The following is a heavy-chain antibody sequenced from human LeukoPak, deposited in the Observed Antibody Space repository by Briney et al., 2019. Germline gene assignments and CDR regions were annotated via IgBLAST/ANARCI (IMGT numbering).Heavy chain of an antibody. CDR3: AQSGGTDV. J-gene: IGHJ6*02. CDR2: ISADGSST. Sequence: GGSLRLSCAASGFTFSRFSMHWVRQAPGKGLVWVSRISADGSSTNYADSVKGRFTISRDNSKNMLSLQMSSLRAEDTAVYYCAQSGGTDVWGQGTTVTVSS. V-gene: IGHV3-74*01. CDR1: GFTFSRFS.